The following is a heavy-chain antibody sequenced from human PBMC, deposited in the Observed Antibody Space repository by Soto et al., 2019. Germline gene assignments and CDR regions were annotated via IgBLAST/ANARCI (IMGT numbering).Heavy chain of an antibody. J-gene: IGHJ3*02. V-gene: IGHV3-30*18. CDR1: GFTFSSYG. CDR2: ISYDGSNK. CDR3: AKEAIVVVIDRYPRGHDAFDI. D-gene: IGHD3-22*01. Sequence: QVQLVESGGGVVQPGRSLRLSCAASGFTFSSYGMHWVRQAPGKGLEWVAVISYDGSNKYYADSVKGRFTISRDNSKNTLYLQMNSLRAEDTAVYYCAKEAIVVVIDRYPRGHDAFDIWGQGTMVTVSS.